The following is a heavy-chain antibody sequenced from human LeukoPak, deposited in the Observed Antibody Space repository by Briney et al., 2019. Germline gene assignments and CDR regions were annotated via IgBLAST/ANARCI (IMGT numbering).Heavy chain of an antibody. J-gene: IGHJ6*02. Sequence: ASVKVSCKASGYTFTSYDTNWVRQATGQGLEWMGWMNPNSGNTGYAQKFQGRVTMTRNTSISTAYMELSSLRSEDTAVYYCARNNTVVTRWSNYYYGMDVWGQGTTVTVSS. V-gene: IGHV1-8*01. CDR1: GYTFTSYD. CDR2: MNPNSGNT. CDR3: ARNNTVVTRWSNYYYGMDV. D-gene: IGHD4-23*01.